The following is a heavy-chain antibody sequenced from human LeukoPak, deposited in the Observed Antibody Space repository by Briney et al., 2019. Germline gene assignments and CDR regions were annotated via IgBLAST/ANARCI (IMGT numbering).Heavy chain of an antibody. CDR1: GYTFSSDD. CDR3: ARDPGYCSGGSCYSHFDY. D-gene: IGHD2-15*01. J-gene: IGHJ4*02. Sequence: ASVKVSCKASGYTFSSDDINWVRQATGQGPERMGWMNPDSGRTDYAPKFQGRVSFTRNTSINAACMELSLLTSEDTAVYYCARDPGYCSGGSCYSHFDYWGQGTLVTVSS. CDR2: MNPDSGRT. V-gene: IGHV1-8*03.